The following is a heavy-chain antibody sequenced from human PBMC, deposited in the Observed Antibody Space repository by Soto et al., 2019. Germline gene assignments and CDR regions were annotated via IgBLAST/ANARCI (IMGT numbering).Heavy chain of an antibody. CDR1: GFTFSSYA. D-gene: IGHD2-2*01. CDR2: ISYDGSNK. Sequence: GSLRLSCAASGFTFSSYAMHWVRQAPGKGLEWVAVISYDGSNKYYADSVKGRFTISRDNSKNTLYLQMNSLRAEDTAVYYCVRGAYCSSTSCSLYGMDVWGQGTTVTVSS. CDR3: VRGAYCSSTSCSLYGMDV. J-gene: IGHJ6*02. V-gene: IGHV3-30-3*01.